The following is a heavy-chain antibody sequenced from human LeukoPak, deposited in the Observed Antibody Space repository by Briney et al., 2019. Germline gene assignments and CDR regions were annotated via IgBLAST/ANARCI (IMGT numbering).Heavy chain of an antibody. CDR1: GDSISSYY. V-gene: IGHV4-59*01. CDR3: ARLTARQGYYYYGMDV. J-gene: IGHJ6*02. D-gene: IGHD1-14*01. Sequence: SETLSLTCTVSGDSISSYYWSWIRQPPGKGLGWIGYIYYSGSTNYNPSLKSRVTISVDTSKNQFSLKLSSVTAADTALYYCARLTARQGYYYYGMDVWGQGTTVTVSS. CDR2: IYYSGST.